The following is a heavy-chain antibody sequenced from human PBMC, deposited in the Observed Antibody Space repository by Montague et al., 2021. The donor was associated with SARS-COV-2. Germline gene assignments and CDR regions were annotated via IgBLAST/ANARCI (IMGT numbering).Heavy chain of an antibody. J-gene: IGHJ6*02. Sequence: SETLSLTCAVYGGSFSGYYWGWIRQPPGKGLEWIGEINHSGSTNYNPSLKSRVTISVDTSKNQFSLKLSFVTAADTAVYYCARGVTVTTFYYYHYGMDVWGQGTTVTVSS. D-gene: IGHD4-17*01. V-gene: IGHV4-34*01. CDR2: INHSGST. CDR1: GGSFSGYY. CDR3: ARGVTVTTFYYYHYGMDV.